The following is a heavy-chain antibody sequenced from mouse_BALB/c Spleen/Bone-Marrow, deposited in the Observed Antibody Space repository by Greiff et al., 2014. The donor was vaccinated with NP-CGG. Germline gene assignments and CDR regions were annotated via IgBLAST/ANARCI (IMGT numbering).Heavy chain of an antibody. J-gene: IGHJ2*01. V-gene: IGHV3-8*02. CDR1: GDSITSGY. CDR2: ISYSGST. D-gene: IGHD1-1*02. Sequence: EVQLQQSGPSLVKPSQTLSLTCSVTGDSITSGYWNWIRKFPGNKLEYMGYISYSGSTYFNPSLKSRISNTRDTSKNQYYLQLNSVTTEDTATYYCARLGGYGPYFDYWGQGTTLTVSS. CDR3: ARLGGYGPYFDY.